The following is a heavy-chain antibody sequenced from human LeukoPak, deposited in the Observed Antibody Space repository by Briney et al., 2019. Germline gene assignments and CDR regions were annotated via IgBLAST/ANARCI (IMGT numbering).Heavy chain of an antibody. J-gene: IGHJ6*02. CDR2: IYRGDDT. CDR1: GFIVSSNF. V-gene: IGHV3-53*04. Sequence: PGGSLRLSCAASGFIVSSNFMSWVRQAPGRGLEWVSIIYRGDDTYYADSVKGRFTISRHNSKNTLYLHMHSLRLEDSGVYYCARSHPPYYYGLDIWGQGTAVTVSS. CDR3: ARSHPPYYYGLDI.